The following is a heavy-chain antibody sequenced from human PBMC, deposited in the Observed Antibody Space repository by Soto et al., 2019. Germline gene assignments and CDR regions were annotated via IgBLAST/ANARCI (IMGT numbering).Heavy chain of an antibody. CDR3: GRDVKAVAGLDL. Sequence: QVQLVESGGGVVQPGTSLRLSCEASGFTFSSYGIHWVRQAPGKGLEWVAVIGHDGSYKYYAEYVKGRFTISRDNSKNTVYLEMNSLRAEDTAISYGGRDVKAVAGLDLWGQGTLVSVS. CDR2: IGHDGSYK. CDR1: GFTFSSYG. J-gene: IGHJ5*02. V-gene: IGHV3-33*01. D-gene: IGHD6-19*01.